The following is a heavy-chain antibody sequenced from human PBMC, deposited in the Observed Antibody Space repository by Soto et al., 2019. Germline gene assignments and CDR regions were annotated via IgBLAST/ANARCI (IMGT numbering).Heavy chain of an antibody. J-gene: IGHJ4*02. V-gene: IGHV4-34*01. Sequence: SETLSLTCTVYGGSFSGSYWRWIGQPPGKGLEWIGEINHSGSTNYNPSLKSRVTISVDTSKNQFSLKLSSVTAADTAVYFCARGTQWLRFVYWGQGTLVTVSS. CDR3: ARGTQWLRFVY. D-gene: IGHD5-12*01. CDR2: INHSGST. CDR1: GGSFSGSY.